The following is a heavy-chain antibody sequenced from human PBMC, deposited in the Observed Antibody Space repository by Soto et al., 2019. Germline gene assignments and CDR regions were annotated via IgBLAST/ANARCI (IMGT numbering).Heavy chain of an antibody. V-gene: IGHV3-7*01. J-gene: IGHJ6*04. Sequence: EVQLVESGGGLVQPGGSLRLSCAASGFTFSSYWMSWVRQAPGKGLEWVANIKQDGSEKYYVDSVKGRFTISRDNAKNSLYLQMNSLRAEDTAVYYWAREGVDSSGPTLDVWGKGTTVTVSS. CDR2: IKQDGSEK. CDR1: GFTFSSYW. D-gene: IGHD6-19*01. CDR3: AREGVDSSGPTLDV.